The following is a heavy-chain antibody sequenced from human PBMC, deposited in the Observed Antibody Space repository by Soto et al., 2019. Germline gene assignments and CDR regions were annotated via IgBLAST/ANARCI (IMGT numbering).Heavy chain of an antibody. CDR3: ASLNYDFWSGYDAFDI. J-gene: IGHJ3*02. V-gene: IGHV3-7*03. Sequence: GGSLRLSCAASGFTFSSYWMSWVRQAPGKGLEWVANIKQDGSEKYYVDSVKGRFTISRDNAKNSLYLQMNSLRAEDTAVYYCASLNYDFWSGYDAFDIWGQGTMVTVSS. CDR1: GFTFSSYW. D-gene: IGHD3-3*01. CDR2: IKQDGSEK.